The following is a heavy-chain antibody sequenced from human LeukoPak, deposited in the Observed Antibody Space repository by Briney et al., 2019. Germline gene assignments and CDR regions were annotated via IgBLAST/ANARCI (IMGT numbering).Heavy chain of an antibody. V-gene: IGHV4-59*08. CDR2: IYYSGST. D-gene: IGHD3-10*01. CDR1: GGSISSYY. J-gene: IGHJ5*02. CDR3: ARGGFTMVRGYNWFDP. Sequence: SETLSLTCTVSGGSISSYYWSWIRQPPGKGLEWIGYIYYSGSTNYNPSLKRRVTISVDTSKNQFSLKLSSVTGADTAVYYCARGGFTMVRGYNWFDPWGQGTLVTVSS.